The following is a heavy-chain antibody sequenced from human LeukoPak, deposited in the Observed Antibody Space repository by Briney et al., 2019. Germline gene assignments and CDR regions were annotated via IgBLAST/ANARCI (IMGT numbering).Heavy chain of an antibody. CDR3: AKTAGFLEWLSRPGMDV. CDR1: GDSISSTSYY. D-gene: IGHD3-3*01. V-gene: IGHV4-31*11. CDR2: IYYSGST. J-gene: IGHJ6*02. Sequence: SETLSLTCAVSGDSISSTSYYWSWIRQHPGKGLEWIGYIYYSGSTYYNPSLKSRVTISVDTSKNQFSLKLTSVTAADTAVYYCAKTAGFLEWLSRPGMDVWGQGTSVTVS.